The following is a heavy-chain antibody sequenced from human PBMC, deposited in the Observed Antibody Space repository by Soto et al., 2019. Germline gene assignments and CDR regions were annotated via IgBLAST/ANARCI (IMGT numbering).Heavy chain of an antibody. Sequence: QVQLVESGGGVVQPGRSVRLSCAASGFTFSNYAVNWVRRAPGKGLEWVAVISYDGSNEYYADSVKGRFSISRDNSKNTLYLQMNSLRDDDTAVYYCARDPQQYRYVYYFDSWGQGTLVTVSS. J-gene: IGHJ4*02. V-gene: IGHV3-30-3*01. CDR2: ISYDGSNE. CDR3: ARDPQQYRYVYYFDS. CDR1: GFTFSNYA. D-gene: IGHD5-18*01.